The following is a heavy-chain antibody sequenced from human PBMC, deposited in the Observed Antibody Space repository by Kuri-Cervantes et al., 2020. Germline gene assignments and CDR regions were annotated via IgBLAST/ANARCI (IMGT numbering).Heavy chain of an antibody. D-gene: IGHD5-24*01. Sequence: GESLKISCAASGFTFSSYWMNWVRQAPGKGLEWVSYITGSSSTIYYADSVKGRFTISRDNAKNSLYLQMNSLRDEDTAVYYCASLSSKMATTGGYWGQGTLVTVSS. CDR1: GFTFSSYW. J-gene: IGHJ4*02. V-gene: IGHV3-48*02. CDR3: ASLSSKMATTGGY. CDR2: ITGSSSTI.